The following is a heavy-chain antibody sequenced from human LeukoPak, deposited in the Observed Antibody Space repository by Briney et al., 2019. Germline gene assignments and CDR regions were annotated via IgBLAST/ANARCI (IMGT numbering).Heavy chain of an antibody. CDR2: IYHSGSS. CDR3: ARETMVRGVIPFDY. J-gene: IGHJ4*02. D-gene: IGHD3-10*01. V-gene: IGHV4-39*07. Sequence: SETLSLTCTVSGGSISSGGYYWGWIRQPPGKGLEWIGSIYHSGSSYYNPSLKSRVTISVDTSKNQFSLKLSSVTAADTAVYYCARETMVRGVIPFDYWGQGTLVTVSS. CDR1: GGSISSGGYY.